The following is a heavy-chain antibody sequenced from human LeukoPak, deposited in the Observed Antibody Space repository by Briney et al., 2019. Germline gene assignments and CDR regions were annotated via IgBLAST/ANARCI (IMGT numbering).Heavy chain of an antibody. CDR3: ARHYYDSTGYYYFDR. Sequence: SETLSLTCTVSGDSITGSSYYWGWIRQPPGKGLEWIGSMYYSGSTYSNPSLKSRVTISVDTSKNQFSLKLSSVTAADTAVYYCARHYYDSTGYYYFDRSLQATLVTVSS. CDR1: GDSITGSSYY. V-gene: IGHV4-39*01. D-gene: IGHD3-22*01. CDR2: MYYSGST. J-gene: IGHJ4*02.